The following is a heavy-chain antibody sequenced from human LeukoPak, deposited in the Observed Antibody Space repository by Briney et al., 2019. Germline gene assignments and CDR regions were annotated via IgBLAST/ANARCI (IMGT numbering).Heavy chain of an antibody. Sequence: GGSLRLSCAASGFTFNSYWMSWVRQAPGKGLEWVSAISGSGGDTYYADSVRGRFTISRDNWKNTAYLQMNSLRADDTAVYYCRGYHYDSSSYLDEYWGQGTLVTVSS. CDR3: RGYHYDSSSYLDEY. J-gene: IGHJ4*02. CDR1: GFTFNSYW. D-gene: IGHD3-22*01. V-gene: IGHV3-23*01. CDR2: ISGSGGDT.